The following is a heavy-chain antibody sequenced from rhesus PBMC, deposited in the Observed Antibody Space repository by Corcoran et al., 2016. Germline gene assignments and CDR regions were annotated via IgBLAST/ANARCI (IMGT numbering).Heavy chain of an antibody. D-gene: IGHD6-25*01. J-gene: IGHJ6*01. V-gene: IGHV4-106*01. CDR2: ITYSGST. CDR3: ARYGVIAAAGDS. Sequence: QVQLQESGPGLVKPSETLSLTCAVSGYYYWSWIRQPPEKGLEWIGYITYSGSTSYNPSLKIRVTISRDTSTSQFSLRLSCVTAADTAVYYCARYGVIAAAGDSWGQGVVVTVSS. CDR1: GYYY.